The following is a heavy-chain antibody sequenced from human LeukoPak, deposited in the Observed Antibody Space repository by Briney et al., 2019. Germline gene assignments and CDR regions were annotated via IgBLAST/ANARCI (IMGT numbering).Heavy chain of an antibody. D-gene: IGHD3-16*01. CDR1: GFTFSSYE. CDR3: ARDPVWGNFDY. Sequence: PGGSLRLSCAASGFTFSSYEMNWVRQAPGKGLEWVSYISSSGSTIYYADSVKGRFTISRDNAKNSLYLQMNSLRAEDTAVYYRARDPVWGNFDYWGQGTLVTVSS. J-gene: IGHJ4*02. V-gene: IGHV3-48*03. CDR2: ISSSGSTI.